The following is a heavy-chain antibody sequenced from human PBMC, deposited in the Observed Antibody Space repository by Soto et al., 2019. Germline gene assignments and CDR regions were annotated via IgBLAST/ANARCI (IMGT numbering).Heavy chain of an antibody. CDR2: IHPGGHS. Sequence: TLSLTCTVSGASVRSANWWHWVRQSPGKGLEWIGEIHPGGHSNYNPSLKSRVTISVDVSDNQFSLTLNSVTAADTAVYFCARVHEGCSVTSCYLDPWGKGTQVTVSS. D-gene: IGHD2-2*01. CDR1: GASVRSANW. CDR3: ARVHEGCSVTSCYLDP. V-gene: IGHV4-4*01. J-gene: IGHJ5*02.